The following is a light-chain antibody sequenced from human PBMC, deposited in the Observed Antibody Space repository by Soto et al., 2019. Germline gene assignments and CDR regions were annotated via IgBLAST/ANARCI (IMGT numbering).Light chain of an antibody. J-gene: IGKJ1*01. CDR1: QSVRGD. CDR3: QQCNNWPWT. V-gene: IGKV3-15*01. CDR2: GTS. Sequence: TQFPGTLSASPGERVILSCMASQSVRGDLAWFKQKPGRSPRLLSYGTSTRASGVPDRFSGSGSGTDFTLTINSLKSEDFEVYFCQQCNNWPWTFGPGTKVDIK.